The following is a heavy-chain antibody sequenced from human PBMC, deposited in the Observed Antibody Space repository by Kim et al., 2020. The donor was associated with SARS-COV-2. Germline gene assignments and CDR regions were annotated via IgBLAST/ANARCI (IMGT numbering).Heavy chain of an antibody. CDR3: ARVYYYGSGRNPFDY. CDR2: INAGNGNT. CDR1: GYTFTSYA. J-gene: IGHJ4*02. V-gene: IGHV1-3*01. Sequence: ASVKVSCKASGYTFTSYAMHWVRQAPGQRLEWMGWINAGNGNTKYSQKFQGRVTITRDTSASTAYMELSSLRSEDTAVYYCARVYYYGSGRNPFDYWGQGTLVTVSS. D-gene: IGHD3-10*01.